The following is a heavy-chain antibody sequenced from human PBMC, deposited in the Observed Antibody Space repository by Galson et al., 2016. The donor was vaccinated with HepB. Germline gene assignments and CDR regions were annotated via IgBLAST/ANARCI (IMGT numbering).Heavy chain of an antibody. CDR3: AVGRWEPYGDY. D-gene: IGHD1-26*01. CDR2: IDPSDSYI. V-gene: IGHV5-10-1*01. Sequence: QSGAEVKKPGESLRISCKCSGSSFSSYWISWVRQMPGKGLEWMARIDPSDSYINYSPSFQGHVTISTDKSITTAYLQWSSLKASDTAMYYCAVGRWEPYGDYWGQGTLVTVSS. CDR1: GSSFSSYW. J-gene: IGHJ4*02.